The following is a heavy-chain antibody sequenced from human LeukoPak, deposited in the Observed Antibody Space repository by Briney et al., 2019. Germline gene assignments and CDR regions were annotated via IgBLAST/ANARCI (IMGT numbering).Heavy chain of an antibody. CDR1: GGSISSSSYY. Sequence: PSETLSLTCSVSGGSISSSSYYWGWIRQPPGKGLQWIGSIYYSGLTYYNPSLKSRVTISVDTSKNQFSLKLSSVTAADTAVYYCARQWSSNYYFQLSLDYWGQGALVTVSS. CDR3: ARQWSSNYYFQLSLDY. D-gene: IGHD4-11*01. CDR2: IYYSGLT. J-gene: IGHJ4*02. V-gene: IGHV4-39*01.